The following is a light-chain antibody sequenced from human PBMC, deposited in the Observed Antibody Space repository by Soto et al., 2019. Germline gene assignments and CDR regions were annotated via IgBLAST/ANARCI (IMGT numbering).Light chain of an antibody. CDR2: AAS. V-gene: IGKV1-27*01. Sequence: DIQMTQSPSSLSASVGDRVTITCRASQGISNYLAWYQQKPGKVPKLLIYAASTLQSGVPSRFSGSGSGTDFTLTISRLEPEDFTVYYCQQYDNSITFGQGTRLEIE. CDR3: QQYDNSIT. J-gene: IGKJ5*01. CDR1: QGISNY.